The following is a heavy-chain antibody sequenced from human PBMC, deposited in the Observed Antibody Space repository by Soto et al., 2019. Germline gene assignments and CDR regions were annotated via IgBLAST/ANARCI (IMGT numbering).Heavy chain of an antibody. V-gene: IGHV5-10-1*01. CDR2: IDPSDSYT. Sequence: PGDSLTISFKGSGYRFGSQWISWVRQVPGKGLEWMGRIDPSDSYTSYSPSFQGHVTISTDNSISTAYLQWSSLKASDTAMYYCARHGKSSVISKTYGMDVWGQGITVTVSS. CDR1: GYRFGSQW. D-gene: IGHD1-1*01. J-gene: IGHJ6*02. CDR3: ARHGKSSVISKTYGMDV.